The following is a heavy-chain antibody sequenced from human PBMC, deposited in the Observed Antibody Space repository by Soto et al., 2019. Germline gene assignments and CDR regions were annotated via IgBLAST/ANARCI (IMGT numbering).Heavy chain of an antibody. CDR1: GFTFSSYP. J-gene: IGHJ4*02. Sequence: GGSLRLSCAASGFTFSSYPMSWVRQASGKGLEWVGCIRDRAYNYATAYTASVKGRFTVSRDDSNNTAYLQMDSLKTEDTAIYYCTRLISAAQDYWGQGTLVTVSS. CDR2: IRDRAYNYAT. CDR3: TRLISAAQDY. V-gene: IGHV3-73*01. D-gene: IGHD3-10*01.